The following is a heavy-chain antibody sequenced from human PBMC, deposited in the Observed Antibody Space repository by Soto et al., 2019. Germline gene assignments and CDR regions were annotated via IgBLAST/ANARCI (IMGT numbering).Heavy chain of an antibody. J-gene: IGHJ4*02. D-gene: IGHD3-9*01. CDR3: ARNYDIFTGYYRPPPPTLDY. V-gene: IGHV1-18*01. CDR2: ISAYNGNT. Sequence: GASVKVSCKASGYTFTSYGISWVRQAPGQGLEWMGWISAYNGNTNYAQKLQGRVTMTTDTSTSTAYMELRSLRSDDTAVYYCARNYDIFTGYYRPPPPTLDYWGQGTLVTLSS. CDR1: GYTFTSYG.